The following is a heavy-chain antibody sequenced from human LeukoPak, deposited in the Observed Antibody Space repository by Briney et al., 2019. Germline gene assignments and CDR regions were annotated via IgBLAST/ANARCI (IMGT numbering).Heavy chain of an antibody. V-gene: IGHV3-23*01. J-gene: IGHJ4*02. Sequence: GGSLRLSCAASGFTFSSYAMSWVRQAPGKGLEWVSAISGSGGSTYHADSVKGRFTISRDNSKNTLYLQMNSLRAEDTTVYYCAKDRSYGHFDYWGQGTLVTVSS. CDR1: GFTFSSYA. CDR3: AKDRSYGHFDY. CDR2: ISGSGGST. D-gene: IGHD5-18*01.